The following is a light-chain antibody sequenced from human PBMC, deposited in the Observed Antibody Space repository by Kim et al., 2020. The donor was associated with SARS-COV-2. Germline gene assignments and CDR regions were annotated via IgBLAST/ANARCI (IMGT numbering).Light chain of an antibody. CDR2: KAS. J-gene: IGKJ1*01. Sequence: QMTQSPSTLSASVGDRVTLTCRASENIDGWLSWFQHRPGEAPKLLIFKASRLESGVPSRFSGRGSGTEFTLTISSLQSDDFGTYYCQQYNSYPWTFGQGTKVDLK. CDR1: ENIDGW. CDR3: QQYNSYPWT. V-gene: IGKV1-5*03.